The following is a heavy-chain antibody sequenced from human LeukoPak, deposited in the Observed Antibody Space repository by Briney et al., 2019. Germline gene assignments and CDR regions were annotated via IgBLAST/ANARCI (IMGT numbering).Heavy chain of an antibody. J-gene: IGHJ4*02. CDR2: ISYDGSNK. CDR1: GFTFSSYA. D-gene: IGHD5-12*01. CDR3: ARDPKGWLRLCTFDY. Sequence: GGSLRLSCAASGFTFSSYAMHWVRQAPGKGLEWVAVISYDGSNKYYADSVKGRFTISRDNSKNTLYLQMNSLRAEDTAVYYCARDPKGWLRLCTFDYWGQGTLVTVSS. V-gene: IGHV3-30-3*01.